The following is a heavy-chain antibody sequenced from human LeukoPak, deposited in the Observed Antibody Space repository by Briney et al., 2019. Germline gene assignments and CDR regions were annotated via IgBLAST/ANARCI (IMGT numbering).Heavy chain of an antibody. CDR2: IGGSGSFI. V-gene: IGHV3-21*04. D-gene: IGHD5-12*01. CDR1: GFTFRTYS. Sequence: GGSLRLSCAASGFTFRTYSINWVRQAPGKGLEWVASIGGSGSFIYYAESMKGRFTISRDNAKNSLYLQMNSLRAEDTALYYCAKEDRGYVFSYWGQGTLVTVSS. CDR3: AKEDRGYVFSY. J-gene: IGHJ4*02.